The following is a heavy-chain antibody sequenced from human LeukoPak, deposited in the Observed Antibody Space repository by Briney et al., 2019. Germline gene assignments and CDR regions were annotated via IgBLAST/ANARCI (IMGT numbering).Heavy chain of an antibody. J-gene: IGHJ4*02. CDR1: GFTFSNHG. CDR3: SRENGAFSPFGY. CDR2: ISLTGLT. V-gene: IGHV4-4*02. Sequence: PGGSLRLSCAASGFTFSNHGMQWVRQPPGQGLEWIGEISLTGLTHYNPSLESRVTVSLDKSKNQLSLNLTSVTAADTAVYYCSRENGAFSPFGYWGQGTLVTVLS. D-gene: IGHD2-8*01.